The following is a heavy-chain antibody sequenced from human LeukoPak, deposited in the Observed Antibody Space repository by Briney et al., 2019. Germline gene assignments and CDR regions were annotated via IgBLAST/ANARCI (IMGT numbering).Heavy chain of an antibody. Sequence: GASVKVSCKASGYTFTSYYMHWVRQAPGQGLEWMGIINPSGGSTSYAQKFQGRVTMTRDTSTSTVYMELSSLRSEDTAVYYCATAGPRRIPHSYYYMDVWGKGTTVTVSS. V-gene: IGHV1-46*01. CDR3: ATAGPRRIPHSYYYMDV. CDR2: INPSGGST. J-gene: IGHJ6*03. CDR1: GYTFTSYY.